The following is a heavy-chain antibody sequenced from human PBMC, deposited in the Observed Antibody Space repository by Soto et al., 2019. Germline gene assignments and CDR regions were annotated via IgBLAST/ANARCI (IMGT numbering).Heavy chain of an antibody. CDR3: ARNGALGY. Sequence: SETLSLTCTVSGGSISSGDYYWSWIRQPPGKGLEWIGYILYSGTTNYNPSLESRLTISVDTSKNQFSLKLTSVTAADTAVYYCARNGALGYWGSGTLGTVSS. J-gene: IGHJ4*01. D-gene: IGHD2-8*01. V-gene: IGHV4-30-4*01. CDR2: ILYSGTT. CDR1: GGSISSGDYY.